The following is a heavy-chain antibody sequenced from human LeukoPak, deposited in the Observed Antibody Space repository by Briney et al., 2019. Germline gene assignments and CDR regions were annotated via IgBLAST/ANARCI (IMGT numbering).Heavy chain of an antibody. Sequence: GGSLRLSCAASGFTFTTYAMSWVRQAPGKGLEWVAAIGGSGAITYYADSVKGRFTISRDNSKNTLYLQMNSLRAEDTAVYYCAKGDGDYDRHDYYKGVDVWGQGTTVTVSS. J-gene: IGHJ6*02. V-gene: IGHV3-23*01. CDR1: GFTFTTYA. D-gene: IGHD4-17*01. CDR3: AKGDGDYDRHDYYKGVDV. CDR2: IGGSGAIT.